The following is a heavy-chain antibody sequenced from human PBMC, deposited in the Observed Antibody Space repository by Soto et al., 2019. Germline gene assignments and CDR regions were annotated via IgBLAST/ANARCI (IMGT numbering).Heavy chain of an antibody. CDR1: GYTFTSYD. V-gene: IGHV1-8*01. D-gene: IGHD3-3*01. CDR2: MNPNSGNT. CDR3: ARGAYDFWSGYYIGHDAFDI. Sequence: GASVKVSCKASGYTFTSYDISWVRQATGQGLEWMGWMNPNSGNTGYAQKFQGRVTMTRNTSISTAYMELSSLRSEDTAVYYCARGAYDFWSGYYIGHDAFDIWGQGTMVTVSS. J-gene: IGHJ3*02.